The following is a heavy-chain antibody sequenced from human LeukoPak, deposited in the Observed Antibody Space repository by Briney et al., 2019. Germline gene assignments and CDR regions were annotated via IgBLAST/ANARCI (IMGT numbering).Heavy chain of an antibody. Sequence: ASVKVSCKASGGTFSSYAISWVRQAPGQGLEWMGGIIPIFGTANYAQKFQGRVTITADESTSIAYMELSSLRSEDTAVYYCASMGSSGYNYYYGMDVWGQGTTVTVSS. CDR3: ASMGSSGYNYYYGMDV. CDR1: GGTFSSYA. D-gene: IGHD3-22*01. CDR2: IIPIFGTA. V-gene: IGHV1-69*13. J-gene: IGHJ6*02.